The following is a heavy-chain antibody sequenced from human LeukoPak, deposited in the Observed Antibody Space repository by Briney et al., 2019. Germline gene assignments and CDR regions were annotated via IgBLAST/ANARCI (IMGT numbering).Heavy chain of an antibody. Sequence: PSETLSLTCTVSGDSVSSGSHYWSWIRQPPGKGLECIGYISNSGSTNYNPTLKSRVTISVDTSKNQLSLNLNSVTAADTAVYYCARSYYDFWSGSYYYYMDVWSKGTTVTVSS. V-gene: IGHV4-61*01. J-gene: IGHJ6*03. CDR1: GDSVSSGSHY. D-gene: IGHD3-3*01. CDR3: ARSYYDFWSGSYYYYMDV. CDR2: ISNSGST.